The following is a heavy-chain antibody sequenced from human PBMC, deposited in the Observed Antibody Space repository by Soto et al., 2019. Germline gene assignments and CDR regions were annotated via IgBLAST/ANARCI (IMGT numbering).Heavy chain of an antibody. CDR2: IIPIFGTA. D-gene: IGHD5-18*01. CDR3: ARSHEAYSYASRAGKGYFDY. Sequence: GASVKVSCKASGGTFSSYAISWVRQAPGQGLEWMGGIIPIFGTANYAQKFQGRVTITADESTSTAYMELSSLRSEDTAVYYCARSHEAYSYASRAGKGYFDYWGQGTLVTVSS. CDR1: GGTFSSYA. J-gene: IGHJ4*02. V-gene: IGHV1-69*13.